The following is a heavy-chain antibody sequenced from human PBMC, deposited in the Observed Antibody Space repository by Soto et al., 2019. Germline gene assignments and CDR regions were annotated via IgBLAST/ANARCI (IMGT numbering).Heavy chain of an antibody. CDR3: ARDLVAGRYDFWSGYAFDI. J-gene: IGHJ3*02. V-gene: IGHV4-31*03. D-gene: IGHD3-3*01. CDR2: IYYSGST. Sequence: SETLSLTCTVSGGSISSGGYYWSWIRQHPGKGLEWIGYIYYSGSTYYNPSLKSRVTISVDTSKNQFSLKLSSVTAADTAVYYCARDLVAGRYDFWSGYAFDIWGQGTMVTVS. CDR1: GGSISSGGYY.